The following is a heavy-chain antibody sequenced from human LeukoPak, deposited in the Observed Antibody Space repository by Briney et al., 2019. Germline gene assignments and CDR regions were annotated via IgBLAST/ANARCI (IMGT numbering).Heavy chain of an antibody. CDR1: GGSISSYY. J-gene: IGHJ4*02. CDR2: IYYSGST. V-gene: IGHV4-59*01. CDR3: ARAAAAGTLGFGY. Sequence: SETLSLTCTVSGGSISSYYWSWIRQPPGKGLEWIGYIYYSGSTNYNPSLKSRVTISVDTSKNQFSLKLSSVTAADTAVYYCARAAAAGTLGFGYWGQGTPVTVSS. D-gene: IGHD6-13*01.